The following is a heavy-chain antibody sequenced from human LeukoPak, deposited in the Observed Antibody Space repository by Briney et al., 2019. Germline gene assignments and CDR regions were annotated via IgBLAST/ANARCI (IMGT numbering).Heavy chain of an antibody. CDR3: ARVVVIAIRGLYYFDY. V-gene: IGHV4-39*01. Sequence: KASETLSLTCTVSGGSISSSSYYWGWIRQPPGKGLEWIGSIYYSGSTYYNPSLKSRVTISVDTSKNQFSLKLSSVTAADMAVYYCARVVVIAIRGLYYFDYWGQGTLVTVSS. CDR1: GGSISSSSYY. J-gene: IGHJ4*02. D-gene: IGHD2-21*01. CDR2: IYYSGST.